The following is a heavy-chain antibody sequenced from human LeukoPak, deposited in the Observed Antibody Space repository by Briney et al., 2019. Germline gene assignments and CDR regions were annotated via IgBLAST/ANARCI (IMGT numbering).Heavy chain of an antibody. CDR3: ASLDERDYYFDY. CDR2: INHSGST. D-gene: IGHD1-1*01. CDR1: GGSFSGYY. V-gene: IGHV4-34*01. J-gene: IGHJ4*02. Sequence: SETLSLTCAVYGGSFSGYYWSWICQPPGKGLEWIGEINHSGSTNYNPSLKSRVTISVDTSKNQFSLKLSSVTAADTAVYYCASLDERDYYFDYWGQGTLVTVSS.